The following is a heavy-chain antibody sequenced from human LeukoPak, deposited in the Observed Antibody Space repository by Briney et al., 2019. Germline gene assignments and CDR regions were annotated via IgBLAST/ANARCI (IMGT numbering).Heavy chain of an antibody. D-gene: IGHD1-26*01. CDR2: IKQDGSEI. CDR1: GFTFSSYS. CDR3: ASLIVGAIGD. V-gene: IGHV3-7*01. Sequence: GGSLRLSCAASGFTFSSYSMNWVRQAPGKGLEWVANIKQDGSEIYYVDSVKGRFTISRDNAKNSLYLQMNSLRAEDTAVYYCASLIVGAIGDWGQGTLVTVSS. J-gene: IGHJ4*02.